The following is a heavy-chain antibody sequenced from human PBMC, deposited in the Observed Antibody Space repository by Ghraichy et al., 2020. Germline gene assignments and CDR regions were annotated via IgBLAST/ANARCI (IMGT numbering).Heavy chain of an antibody. D-gene: IGHD4-17*01. CDR1: GFTFSDYY. CDR2: ISKSSNTI. CDR3: AREGRYGTIYFYYMDV. V-gene: IGHV3-11*04. Sequence: GGSLRLSCAASGFTFSDYYMTWIRQAPGKGLEWVSYISKSSNTIYYADSVKGRFTISRDNAKNSLYLQMNSLRAEDTAVYYCAREGRYGTIYFYYMDVWGKGTTVTVSS. J-gene: IGHJ6*03.